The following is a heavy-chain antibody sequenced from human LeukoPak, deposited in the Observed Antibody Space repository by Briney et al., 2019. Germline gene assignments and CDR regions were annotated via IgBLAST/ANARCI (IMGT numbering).Heavy chain of an antibody. V-gene: IGHV1-69*13. CDR3: ATSWYSYGPFDY. Sequence: GASVKVSCKASGGTFSSYAISWVRQAPGQGLEWMGGIIPIFGTANYAQKFQGRVTITADESTSTAYMELSSLRSEDTAVYYCATSWYSYGPFDYWGQGTLVTVSS. CDR1: GGTFSSYA. J-gene: IGHJ4*02. D-gene: IGHD5-18*01. CDR2: IIPIFGTA.